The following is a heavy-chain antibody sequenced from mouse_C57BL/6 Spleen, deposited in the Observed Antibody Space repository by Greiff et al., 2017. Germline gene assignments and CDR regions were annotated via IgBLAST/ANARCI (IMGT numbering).Heavy chain of an antibody. D-gene: IGHD4-1*01. Sequence: DVMLVESGGGLVQPGGSLKLSCAASGFTFSSYTMSWVRQTPEKRLEWVATISGGGGKTYYQDSVKGRFTISRDNAKNTLYLQMSSLRSEDTALYYCARQRTGTSLFDYWGQGTTLTVSS. CDR3: ARQRTGTSLFDY. V-gene: IGHV5-9*01. CDR2: ISGGGGKT. J-gene: IGHJ2*01. CDR1: GFTFSSYT.